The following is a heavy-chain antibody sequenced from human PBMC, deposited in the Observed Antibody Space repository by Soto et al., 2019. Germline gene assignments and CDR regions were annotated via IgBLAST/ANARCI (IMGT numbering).Heavy chain of an antibody. CDR2: ISAYNGNT. J-gene: IGHJ6*02. CDR1: GYTFTSYG. V-gene: IGHV1-18*01. CDR3: ARVASYCANGVCYRDYYYYGMDV. D-gene: IGHD2-8*01. Sequence: ASVKVSCKASGYTFTSYGISWVRQAPGQGLEWMGWISAYNGNTNYAQKLQGRVTMTTDTSTSTAYMELRSLRSDDTAVYYCARVASYCANGVCYRDYYYYGMDVWGQGPTVTVSS.